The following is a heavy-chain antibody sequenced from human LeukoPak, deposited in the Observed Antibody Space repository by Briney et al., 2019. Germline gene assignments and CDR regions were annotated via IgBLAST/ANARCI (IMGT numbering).Heavy chain of an antibody. CDR2: ISGSGGST. CDR3: AKDRSLVVVIAILFDY. D-gene: IGHD2-21*01. CDR1: GFTFSSYA. V-gene: IGHV3-23*01. Sequence: GGSLRLSCAASGFTFSSYAMIWVRQAPGKGLEGVSAISGSGGSTYYADSVKGRFTISRDNSKNTLYLQMNSLRAEDTAVYYCAKDRSLVVVIAILFDYWGQGTLVTVSS. J-gene: IGHJ4*02.